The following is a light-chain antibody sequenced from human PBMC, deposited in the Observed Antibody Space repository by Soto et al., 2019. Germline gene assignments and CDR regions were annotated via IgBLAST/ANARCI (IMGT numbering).Light chain of an antibody. J-gene: IGKJ1*01. CDR2: LGS. CDR3: MRALQTPRT. V-gene: IGKV2-28*01. CDR1: QSLLHSNGYNY. Sequence: IVMTQSPLSLPVTPGEPASISCRSSQSLLHSNGYNYLDWYLQKPGQSPQLLIYLGSNRASGVPDRFSGSGSGTDFTLKISRVEAEDVGVYYCMRALQTPRTFGQGTKVEIK.